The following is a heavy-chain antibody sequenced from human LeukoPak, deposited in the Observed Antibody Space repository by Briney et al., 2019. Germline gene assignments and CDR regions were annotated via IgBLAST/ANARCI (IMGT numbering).Heavy chain of an antibody. V-gene: IGHV5-10-1*01. CDR2: IDPSDSYT. D-gene: IGHD3-3*01. CDR1: GYSFTSHR. CDR3: ARDLSRSCFDP. J-gene: IGHJ5*02. Sequence: GESLKISCKGSGYSFTSHRITWVRQMPGKGLEWMGRIDPSDSYTNYSPSFQGHVTISVDKSISTAYLQWSSLKASDTAMYYCARDLSRSCFDPWGQGTLVIVSS.